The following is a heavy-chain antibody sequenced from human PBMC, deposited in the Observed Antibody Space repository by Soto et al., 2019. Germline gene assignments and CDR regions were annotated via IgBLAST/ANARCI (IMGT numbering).Heavy chain of an antibody. Sequence: QVQLVQSGAEVKKPGSSVKVSCKASGGTFSSYAISWVRQAHGQGLEWMGGIIPIFGTANYAQKFQGRVTMTADEYTSTADMELSSLRSEDTAVYYCARDFLLITGTPFDPWVQGTLVTVSS. J-gene: IGHJ5*02. CDR3: ARDFLLITGTPFDP. CDR2: IIPIFGTA. CDR1: GGTFSSYA. D-gene: IGHD1-20*01. V-gene: IGHV1-69*01.